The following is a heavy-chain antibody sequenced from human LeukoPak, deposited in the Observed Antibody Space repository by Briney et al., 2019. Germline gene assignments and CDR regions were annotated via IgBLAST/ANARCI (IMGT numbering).Heavy chain of an antibody. CDR3: ARDKSSGYWFIDY. D-gene: IGHD3-22*01. V-gene: IGHV3-74*01. CDR1: GFTFSSHW. J-gene: IGHJ4*02. Sequence: GGSMRLSCGASGFTFSSHWMHWVRQAPGKGLVWVSRINSDGSSTNYADAVKGRFTVSRDNAKNTLYLQVNSLRAEDTAVYYCARDKSSGYWFIDYWGQGTLVTVSS. CDR2: INSDGSST.